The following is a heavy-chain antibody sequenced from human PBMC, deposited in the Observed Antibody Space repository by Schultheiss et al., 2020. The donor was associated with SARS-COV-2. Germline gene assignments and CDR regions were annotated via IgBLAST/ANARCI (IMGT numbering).Heavy chain of an antibody. Sequence: GGSLRLSCAASGFTFSNAWMSWVRQAPGKGLEWVSVIYSCGNTYYADSVKGRFTISRDNAKNSLYLQMNSLRAEDTAVYYCAREAIVVVDDAFDIWGQGTMVTVS. CDR3: AREAIVVVDDAFDI. CDR2: IYSCGNT. D-gene: IGHD3-22*01. V-gene: IGHV3-53*01. J-gene: IGHJ3*02. CDR1: GFTFSNAW.